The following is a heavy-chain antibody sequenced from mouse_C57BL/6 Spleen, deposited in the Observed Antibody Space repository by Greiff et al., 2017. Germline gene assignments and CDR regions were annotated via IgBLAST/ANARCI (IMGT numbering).Heavy chain of an antibody. CDR2: IYPGDGDT. Sequence: VQGVESGAELVKPGASVKISCKASGYAFSSYWMNWVKQRPGKGLEWIGQIYPGDGDTNNNGKFKGKATLTADKSSSTAYMQLSSLTSEDSAVYFWARSNNWDYYFDYWGQGTTLTVSS. CDR1: GYAFSSYW. V-gene: IGHV1-80*01. CDR3: ARSNNWDYYFDY. J-gene: IGHJ2*01. D-gene: IGHD4-1*01.